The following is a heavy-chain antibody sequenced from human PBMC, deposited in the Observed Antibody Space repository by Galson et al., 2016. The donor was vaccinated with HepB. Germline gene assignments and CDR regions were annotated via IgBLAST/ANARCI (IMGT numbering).Heavy chain of an antibody. V-gene: IGHV3-13*01. D-gene: IGHD2-2*01. CDR2: VSTSGAG. CDR3: ARASWSEKSWFDP. Sequence: SLRLSCAASGFTFSTYDMHWVRQATGKGLEWVSGVSTSGAGYYAGSVKGRFTISRENAENFVYLQMNSLRAEDTAVYFCARASWSEKSWFDPWGQGTLVTVSS. CDR1: GFTFSTYD. J-gene: IGHJ5*02.